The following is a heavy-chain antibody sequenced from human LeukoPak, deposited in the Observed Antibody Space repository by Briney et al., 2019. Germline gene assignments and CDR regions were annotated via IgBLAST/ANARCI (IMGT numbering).Heavy chain of an antibody. V-gene: IGHV3-15*07. CDR2: IKSKSADGTT. CDR3: SGARGDY. J-gene: IGHJ4*02. CDR1: RFTFSQAW. D-gene: IGHD1-26*01. Sequence: GGSLRLSCEASRFTFSQAWMNWVRQAPGQGLEWVGRIKSKSADGTTVYSARVRDRFFISRDDSKNTTYLQMNRLTTEDTGVYFCSGARGDYWGQGVLVTVSA.